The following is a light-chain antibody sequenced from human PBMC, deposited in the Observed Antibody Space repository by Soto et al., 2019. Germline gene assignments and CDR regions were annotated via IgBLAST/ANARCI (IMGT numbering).Light chain of an antibody. CDR3: QQFDTLPLT. J-gene: IGKJ5*01. CDR1: QDITNY. CDR2: DSP. Sequence: DIQMTQSPSSLSASVGDRVTIICRASQDITNYLNWYQQKPGKAPKLLYHDSPNLETGVPSSFSGSESGTNFSITNSSLQPEDIATYYCQQFDTLPLTVGQGTRLEIK. V-gene: IGKV1-33*01.